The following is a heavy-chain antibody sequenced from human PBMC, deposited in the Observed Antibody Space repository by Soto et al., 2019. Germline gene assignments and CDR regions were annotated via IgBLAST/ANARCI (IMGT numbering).Heavy chain of an antibody. J-gene: IGHJ4*02. CDR1: GFTFSSYS. CDR3: ARDHSRYCSSTSCYPLDC. Sequence: GVLRLSCAASGFTFSSYSMNWVRQAPGKGLEWVSSISSSSSYIYYADSVKGRFTISRDNAKNSLYLQMNSLRAEDTAVYYCARDHSRYCSSTSCYPLDCWGQGTLVTVSS. CDR2: ISSSSSYI. V-gene: IGHV3-21*01. D-gene: IGHD2-2*01.